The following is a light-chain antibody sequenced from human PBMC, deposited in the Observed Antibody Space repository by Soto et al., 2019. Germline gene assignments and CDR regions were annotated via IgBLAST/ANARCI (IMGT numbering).Light chain of an antibody. CDR2: GAS. CDR3: QQYNNWPRT. Sequence: DIVLTQSPGPLSLSPGERATLSCKXSQSVSNNYLAWYQQKPGQAPRLLIYGASNRATGIPDRFSGSGFGTEFTLTISSLQSEDFAVYYCQQYNNWPRTFGQGTKVDIK. J-gene: IGKJ1*01. V-gene: IGKV3D-15*01. CDR1: QSVSNN.